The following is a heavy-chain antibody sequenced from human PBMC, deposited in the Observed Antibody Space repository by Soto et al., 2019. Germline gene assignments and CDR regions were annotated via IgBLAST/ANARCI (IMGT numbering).Heavy chain of an antibody. Sequence: QVQLQESGPGLVKPSQTLSLTCTVSGGSISSGGYYWSWIRQHPGKGLEWIGYIYYSGSTYYNPSLRSRVTISVDTPKNQFSLKLSSVTAADTAVYYCARASTASEAFAPWGQGTLVTVSS. V-gene: IGHV4-31*03. J-gene: IGHJ5*02. CDR3: ARASTASEAFAP. CDR1: GGSISSGGYY. CDR2: IYYSGST.